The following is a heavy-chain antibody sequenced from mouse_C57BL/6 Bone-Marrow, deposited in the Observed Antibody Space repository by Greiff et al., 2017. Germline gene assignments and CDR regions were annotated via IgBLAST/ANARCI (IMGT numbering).Heavy chain of an antibody. V-gene: IGHV1-55*01. CDR1: GYTFTSYW. J-gene: IGHJ1*03. D-gene: IGHD2-5*01. Sequence: QVQLQQPGAELVKPGASVKLSCKASGYTFTSYWITWVKQRPGQGLEWIGDIYPGSGSTTYNEKFKSKATLTVATSSSTAYMQLSSLTSEDSAVYYCARPYYTNYWYFDVWGTGTTVTVSS. CDR3: ARPYYTNYWYFDV. CDR2: IYPGSGST.